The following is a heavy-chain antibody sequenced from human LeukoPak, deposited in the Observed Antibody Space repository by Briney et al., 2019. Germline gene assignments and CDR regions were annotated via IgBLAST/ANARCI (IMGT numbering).Heavy chain of an antibody. CDR2: INHSGST. Sequence: KPSETLSLTCAVYGGPFSGYYWSWIRQPPGKGLEWIGEINHSGSTNYNPSLKSRVTISVDTSKNQFSLKLSSVTAADTAVYYCARGGGGYDYVWGSYRPNYYFDYWGQGTLVTVSS. D-gene: IGHD3-16*02. CDR3: ARGGGGYDYVWGSYRPNYYFDY. CDR1: GGPFSGYY. J-gene: IGHJ4*02. V-gene: IGHV4-34*01.